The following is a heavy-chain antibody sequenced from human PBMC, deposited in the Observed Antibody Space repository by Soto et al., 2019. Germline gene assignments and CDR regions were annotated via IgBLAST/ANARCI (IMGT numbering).Heavy chain of an antibody. CDR2: INLNSGGT. D-gene: IGHD6-6*01. CDR1: GYMFTGYY. V-gene: IGHV1-2*02. CDR3: ARVGSSSVVGHFDY. Sequence: QVQLGQSGAEVKKPGASVKVSCNDSGYMFTGYYMQWVLQAPGQGLEWMGWINLNSGGTNDAQKFKSRVTMTRDTSANTAYMEVSRLRSDDTAVYYCARVGSSSVVGHFDYWGQGTLVTVSS. J-gene: IGHJ4*02.